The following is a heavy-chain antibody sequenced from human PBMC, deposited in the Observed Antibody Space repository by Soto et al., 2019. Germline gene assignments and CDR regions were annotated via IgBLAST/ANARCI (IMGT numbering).Heavy chain of an antibody. CDR3: AREIYDFWSGYPYYYYYYGMDV. CDR2: ISSSSSTI. Sequence: EVQLVESGGGLVQPGGSLRLSCAASGFTFSSYSMNWVRQAPGKGLEWVSYISSSSSTIYYADSVKGRFTISRDNAKNSLYLQMNSLRDEDTAVYYCAREIYDFWSGYPYYYYYYGMDVWGQGTTVTVSS. CDR1: GFTFSSYS. J-gene: IGHJ6*02. V-gene: IGHV3-48*02. D-gene: IGHD3-3*01.